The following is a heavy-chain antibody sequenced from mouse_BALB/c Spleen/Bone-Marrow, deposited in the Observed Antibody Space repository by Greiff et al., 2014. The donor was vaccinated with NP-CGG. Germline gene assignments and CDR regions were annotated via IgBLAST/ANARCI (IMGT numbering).Heavy chain of an antibody. D-gene: IGHD1-1*01. Sequence: SGVELVKPGASVKLSCKTSGYTFTSYWIQWVKQRPGQGLGWIGEIFPGTGTTYYNEKFKGKATLTIDTSSSTAYMQLSSLTSEDSAVYFCAREGSRLRGYFDVWGAGTTVTVSS. J-gene: IGHJ1*01. CDR1: GYTFTSYW. V-gene: IGHV1S132*01. CDR3: AREGSRLRGYFDV. CDR2: IFPGTGTT.